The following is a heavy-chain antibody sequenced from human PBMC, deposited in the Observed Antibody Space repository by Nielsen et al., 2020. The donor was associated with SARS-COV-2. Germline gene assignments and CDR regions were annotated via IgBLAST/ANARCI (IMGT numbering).Heavy chain of an antibody. V-gene: IGHV1-46*01. J-gene: IGHJ4*02. CDR2: INPSGGST. D-gene: IGHD3-9*01. CDR3: ARDPGLGFDWLIDY. Sequence: ASVKVSCKASGYTFTSYGISWVRQAPGQGLEWMGIINPSGGSTSYAQKFQGRVTMTRDTSTSTVYMELSSLRSEDTAVYYCARDPGLGFDWLIDYWGQGTLVTVSS. CDR1: GYTFTSYG.